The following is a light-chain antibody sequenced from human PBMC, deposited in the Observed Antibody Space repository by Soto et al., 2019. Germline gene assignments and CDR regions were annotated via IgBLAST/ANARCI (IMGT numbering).Light chain of an antibody. J-gene: IGKJ2*01. CDR2: WTS. CDR1: QSVLYSHNNESY. V-gene: IGKV4-1*01. Sequence: DIVLTQSPDSLAVSLGERATINCKSSQSVLYSHNNESYLAWFQKKPGQPPKLLLYWTSARESAVPDRFSGSGSGTDFTLTISSLQAEDVAIYYCQQYYSAPYTFGQGTKVDIK. CDR3: QQYYSAPYT.